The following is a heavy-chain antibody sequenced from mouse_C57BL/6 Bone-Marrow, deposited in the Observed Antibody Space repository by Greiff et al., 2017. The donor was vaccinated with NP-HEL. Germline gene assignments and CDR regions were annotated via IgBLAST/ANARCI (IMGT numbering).Heavy chain of an antibody. CDR2: IHPNSGST. Sequence: VQLQQSGAELVKPGASVKLSCKASGYTFTSYWMHWVKQRPGQGLEWIGMIHPNSGSTNYNEKFKSKATLTVDKSSSTAYMQLSSLTSEDSAVYYCARVTHYGSSNWYFDVWGTGTTVTVSS. V-gene: IGHV1-64*01. CDR1: GYTFTSYW. D-gene: IGHD1-1*01. CDR3: ARVTHYGSSNWYFDV. J-gene: IGHJ1*03.